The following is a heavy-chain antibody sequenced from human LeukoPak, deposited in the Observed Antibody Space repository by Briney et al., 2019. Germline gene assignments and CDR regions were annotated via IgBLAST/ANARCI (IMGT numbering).Heavy chain of an antibody. J-gene: IGHJ4*02. V-gene: IGHV3-23*01. Sequence: GGSLRLSCVASGFTFSSYAMSWVRQAPGKGLEWVSAISGSGGSTYYADSVKGRFTISRDNSKNTLYLQMNSLRAEDTAVYYCATYYDSSGYYSSVFDYWGQGTLVTVSS. CDR2: ISGSGGST. CDR3: ATYYDSSGYYSSVFDY. D-gene: IGHD3-22*01. CDR1: GFTFSSYA.